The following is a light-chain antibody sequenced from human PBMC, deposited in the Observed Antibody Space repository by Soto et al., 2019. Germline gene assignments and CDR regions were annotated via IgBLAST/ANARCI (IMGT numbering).Light chain of an antibody. CDR1: KLGDKY. Sequence: SYELTQPPSVSVSPGQTASITCSGDKLGDKYACWYQQKPGQSPVLVIYQDNKRPSGIPERFSGSNSGNTATLTISGTQAVDEADYYCQAWDSSIGVFGGGNKLTVL. CDR2: QDN. V-gene: IGLV3-1*01. CDR3: QAWDSSIGV. J-gene: IGLJ2*01.